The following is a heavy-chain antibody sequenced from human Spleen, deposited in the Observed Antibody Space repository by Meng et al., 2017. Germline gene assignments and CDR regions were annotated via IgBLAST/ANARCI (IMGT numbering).Heavy chain of an antibody. CDR3: VRSSGWVKTGFDP. Sequence: LKLQESGSELVKPSPPLSLTGTVSGGSISSGGYSWSWIRQPPGKCLEWIGYIYHSGSTYYNPSLKSRVTISVDRSKNQFSLKLSSVTAADTAVYYCVRSSGWVKTGFDPWGQGTLVTVSS. CDR2: IYHSGST. D-gene: IGHD6-19*01. CDR1: GGSISSGGYS. V-gene: IGHV4-30-2*01. J-gene: IGHJ5*02.